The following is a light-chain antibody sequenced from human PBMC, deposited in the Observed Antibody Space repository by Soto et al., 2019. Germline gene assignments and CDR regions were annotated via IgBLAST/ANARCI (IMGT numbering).Light chain of an antibody. CDR2: ANN. CDR1: NSNIGAGYD. CDR3: QSYDSSLSGFYV. Sequence: QSVLTQPPSVSGAPGQRVTISCTGSNSNIGAGYDVHWYQQLPGTAPKLLIYANNSRPSGVPDRFSGSKSGTSASLAITGLQAEDEADYFCQSYDSSLSGFYVFGTGTKLTVL. J-gene: IGLJ1*01. V-gene: IGLV1-40*01.